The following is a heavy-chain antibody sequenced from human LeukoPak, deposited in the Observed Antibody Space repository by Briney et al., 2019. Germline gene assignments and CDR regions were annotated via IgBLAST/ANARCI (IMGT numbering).Heavy chain of an antibody. J-gene: IGHJ3*02. CDR1: GFTFSSYA. Sequence: PGGSLRLSCAASGFTFSSYAMSWVRQAPGKGLEWIGEINHSGSTNYNPSLKSRVTISVDTSKNQFSLKLSSVTAADTAVYYCARSYYDILTGYYEHDAFDIWGQGTMVTVSS. CDR2: INHSGST. V-gene: IGHV4-34*01. D-gene: IGHD3-9*01. CDR3: ARSYYDILTGYYEHDAFDI.